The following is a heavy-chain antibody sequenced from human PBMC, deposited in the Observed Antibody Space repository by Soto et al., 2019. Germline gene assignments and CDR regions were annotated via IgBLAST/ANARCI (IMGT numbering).Heavy chain of an antibody. Sequence: GALRLSCAASGFTFSSYGTHWVRQAPGKGLEWVAVIWYDGSNKYYADSVKGRFTISRDNSKNTLYLQMNSLRAEDTAVYYCARVRAEVAAAGTNYYGMDVWGQGTTVTVSS. V-gene: IGHV3-33*01. J-gene: IGHJ6*02. D-gene: IGHD6-13*01. CDR2: IWYDGSNK. CDR1: GFTFSSYG. CDR3: ARVRAEVAAAGTNYYGMDV.